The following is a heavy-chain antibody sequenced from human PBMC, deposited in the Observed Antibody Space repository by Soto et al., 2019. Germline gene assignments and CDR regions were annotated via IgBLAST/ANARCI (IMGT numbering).Heavy chain of an antibody. Sequence: ASVKVSCKASGYTFTGYYMHWVRQAPGQGLEWMGWINPNSGGTNYAQKFQGRVTMTRDTSISTAYMELSRLRSDDTAVYYCASLWLGDPNWFDPWGQGTLVTVSS. CDR2: INPNSGGT. CDR3: ASLWLGDPNWFDP. J-gene: IGHJ5*02. V-gene: IGHV1-2*02. D-gene: IGHD3-10*01. CDR1: GYTFTGYY.